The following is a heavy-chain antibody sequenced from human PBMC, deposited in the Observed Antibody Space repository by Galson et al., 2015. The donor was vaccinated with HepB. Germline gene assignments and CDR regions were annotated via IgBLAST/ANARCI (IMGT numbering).Heavy chain of an antibody. J-gene: IGHJ4*02. CDR2: IYWDDDK. CDR1: GFSLSTSGVG. Sequence: PALVKPTQTLTLTCTFSGFSLSTSGVGVGWIRQPPGKALEWLALIYWDDDKRYSPSLKSRLTITKDTSKNQVVLTMTNMDPVDTATYYCARHRGGYCSGGSCYSVDYWGQGTLVTVSS. CDR3: ARHRGGYCSGGSCYSVDY. V-gene: IGHV2-5*02. D-gene: IGHD2-15*01.